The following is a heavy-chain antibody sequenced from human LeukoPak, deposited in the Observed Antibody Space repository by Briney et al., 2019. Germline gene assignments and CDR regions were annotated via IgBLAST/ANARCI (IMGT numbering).Heavy chain of an antibody. CDR1: GYTFTSYG. CDR2: ISAYNGNT. V-gene: IGHV1-18*01. D-gene: IGHD4-11*01. Sequence: GASVKVSCKASGYTFTSYGISWVRQAPGQGLEGMGWISAYNGNTNYAQKLQGRVTMTTDTSTSTTYMELRSLRSDDTAVYYCARGGSNYVRPYFDYWGQGTLVTVSS. J-gene: IGHJ4*02. CDR3: ARGGSNYVRPYFDY.